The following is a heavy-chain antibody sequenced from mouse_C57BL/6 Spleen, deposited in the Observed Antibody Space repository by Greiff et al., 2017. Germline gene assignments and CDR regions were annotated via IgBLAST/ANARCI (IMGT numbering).Heavy chain of an antibody. CDR2: IDPSDSYT. J-gene: IGHJ3*01. Sequence: VQLQQPGAELVMPGASVKLSCKASGYTFTSYWMHWVKQRPGQGLEWIGEIDPSDSYTNYNQKFKGKSTLTVDKSSSTAYMQLSSLTSEDSAVXYCARGDSKPFAYWGQGTLVTVSA. V-gene: IGHV1-69*01. CDR3: ARGDSKPFAY. CDR1: GYTFTSYW. D-gene: IGHD2-5*01.